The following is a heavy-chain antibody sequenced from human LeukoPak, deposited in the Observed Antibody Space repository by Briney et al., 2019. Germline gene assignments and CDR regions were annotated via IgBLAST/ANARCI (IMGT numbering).Heavy chain of an antibody. CDR2: TRNKANSYTT. D-gene: IGHD3-22*01. Sequence: GGSLRLSCAASGFTFSDHYMDWVRQAPGKGLEWVGRTRNKANSYTTEYAASVKGRFTISRDDSKNSLYLQMNSLKIEDTAVYYCARTSPVYDSSGYYLYYFDYWGQGTLVTVSS. CDR3: ARTSPVYDSSGYYLYYFDY. V-gene: IGHV3-72*01. J-gene: IGHJ4*02. CDR1: GFTFSDHY.